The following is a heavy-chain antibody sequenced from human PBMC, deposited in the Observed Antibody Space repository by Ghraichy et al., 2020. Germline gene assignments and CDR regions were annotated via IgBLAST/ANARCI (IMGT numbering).Heavy chain of an antibody. D-gene: IGHD2-2*01. Sequence: GGSLRLSCAASGFTFSHYAMHWVRQAPGQGLEYVSAISTDGGRTYYADSVKGRFTISRDNSKNTLYLQMGSLRAEDAAVYYCARGQGYCTSTLCYGDYFDYWGQGTLVTVSP. V-gene: IGHV3-64*02. CDR2: ISTDGGRT. J-gene: IGHJ4*02. CDR3: ARGQGYCTSTLCYGDYFDY. CDR1: GFTFSHYA.